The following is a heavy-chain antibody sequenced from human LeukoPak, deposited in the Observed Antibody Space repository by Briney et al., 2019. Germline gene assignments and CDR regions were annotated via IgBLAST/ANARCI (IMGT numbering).Heavy chain of an antibody. CDR1: GGSISSGDYY. CDR2: IYYSGST. D-gene: IGHD3-10*01. J-gene: IGHJ4*02. V-gene: IGHV4-30-4*08. Sequence: SETLSLTCTVSGGSISSGDYYWSWIRQPPGKGLEWIGYIYYSGSTYYNPSLKSRVTISVDTSKNQFSLKLSSVTAADTAVYYCARRGRGGYGSGSYLDYWGQGTLVTVSS. CDR3: ARRGRGGYGSGSYLDY.